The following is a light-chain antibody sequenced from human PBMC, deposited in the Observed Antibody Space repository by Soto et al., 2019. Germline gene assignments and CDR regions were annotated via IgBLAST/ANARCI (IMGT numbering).Light chain of an antibody. J-gene: IGLJ2*01. CDR2: DNN. Sequence: QSVLTQPPSVSAAPGQKVTISCSGSSSNIGNNYVSWYQQLPGTAPKLLIYDNNNRPSGIPDRFSGSKSGTSATLGITGLQTGDEADYYCGTWDGGLSAVIFGGGTKLTVL. V-gene: IGLV1-51*01. CDR3: GTWDGGLSAVI. CDR1: SSNIGNNY.